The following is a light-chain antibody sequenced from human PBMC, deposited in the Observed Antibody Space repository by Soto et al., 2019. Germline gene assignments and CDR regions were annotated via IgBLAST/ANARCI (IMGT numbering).Light chain of an antibody. J-gene: IGKJ2*01. V-gene: IGKV3-11*01. Sequence: EIVLTQSPATLSLSPGERATLFCRASQSIRTDLAWYQQKSGQEPRLLIYDASNRATGIPARFSGGGAGTDFTLTVSSLEPEEFAVYYCQQRSNWPPTFGQGNKLEL. CDR1: QSIRTD. CDR3: QQRSNWPPT. CDR2: DAS.